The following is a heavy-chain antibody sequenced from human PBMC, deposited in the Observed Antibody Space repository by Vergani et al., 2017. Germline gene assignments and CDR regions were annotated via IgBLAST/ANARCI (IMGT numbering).Heavy chain of an antibody. CDR3: AKDITPSAAGTDY. Sequence: QVQLVESGGGVVQPGGSLRLSCAASGFTFSSNGMHWVRQAPGKGLEWVAFIRYDGSNKYYADSVKGRFTISRDNSKNTLYLQMNSLRAEDTAVYYCAKDITPSAAGTDYWGQGTLVTVSS. D-gene: IGHD6-13*01. J-gene: IGHJ4*02. V-gene: IGHV3-30*02. CDR1: GFTFSSNG. CDR2: IRYDGSNK.